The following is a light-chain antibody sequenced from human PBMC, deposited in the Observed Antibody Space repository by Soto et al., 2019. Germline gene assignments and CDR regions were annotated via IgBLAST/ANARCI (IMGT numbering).Light chain of an antibody. J-gene: IGLJ3*02. CDR3: TSYVGNDIWV. V-gene: IGLV2-8*01. CDR2: EVT. CDR1: SSDVGAYKY. Sequence: QSALTQPPSASGSPGQSVTISCTGTSSDVGAYKYVSWYQQYPGKAPKLMIYEVTKRPSGVPDRFSGSKSVNTASLTVSGLQDDDEADYYCTSYVGNDIWVFGGGTKLTVL.